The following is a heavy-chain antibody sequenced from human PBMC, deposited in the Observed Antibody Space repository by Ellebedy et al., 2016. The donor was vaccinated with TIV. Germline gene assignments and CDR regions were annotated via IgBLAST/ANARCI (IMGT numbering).Heavy chain of an antibody. Sequence: GESLKISXAASGFTFRIYAMSWVRQAPGKGLEWVSLISGPDGRTFHADSVKGPFTISRDNSNNTLFLHMNRLRAEDTAIYYCAKDLSHRYYFDSWGQGTPVTVSS. J-gene: IGHJ4*02. CDR2: ISGPDGRT. CDR3: AKDLSHRYYFDS. CDR1: GFTFRIYA. V-gene: IGHV3-23*01.